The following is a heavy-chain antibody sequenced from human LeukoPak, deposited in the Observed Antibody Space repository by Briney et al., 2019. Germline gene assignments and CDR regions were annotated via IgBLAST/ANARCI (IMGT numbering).Heavy chain of an antibody. Sequence: SETLSLTCTVSGGSISSSSYYWGWIRLPPGKGLEWIGEIYHSGSTNYNPSLKSRVTISVDKSKNQFSLKLSSVTAADTAVYYCATLYGDYAYFDYWGQGTLVTVSS. CDR1: GGSISSSSYY. J-gene: IGHJ4*02. CDR2: IYHSGST. D-gene: IGHD4-17*01. CDR3: ATLYGDYAYFDY. V-gene: IGHV4-39*07.